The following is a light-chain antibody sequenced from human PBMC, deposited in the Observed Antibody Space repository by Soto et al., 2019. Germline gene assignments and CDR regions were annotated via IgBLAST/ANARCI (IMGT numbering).Light chain of an antibody. Sequence: EIVLTQSPATLSLSPGERATPSCRASQSVSNYLAWYQQKPGQAPRLLIYDASNRATGIPARFSGSGSGTDFTLTISSLEPDDVAVYYCQQRSDWPPLTFGGGTKVEIK. CDR2: DAS. CDR1: QSVSNY. J-gene: IGKJ4*01. V-gene: IGKV3-11*01. CDR3: QQRSDWPPLT.